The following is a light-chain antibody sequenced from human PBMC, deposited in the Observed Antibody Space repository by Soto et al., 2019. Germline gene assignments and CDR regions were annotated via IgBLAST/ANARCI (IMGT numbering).Light chain of an antibody. CDR1: QSVGSSH. CDR3: QQYGSAPWT. Sequence: EIVLTQSPGTLSLSPGERATLSCRASQSVGSSHLAWYQQKPGQAPRLLIYGASSRATGIPDGFSGSGSGTDFTLTISRLEPEDFAVYYCQQYGSAPWTFGQGTKVEIK. J-gene: IGKJ1*01. V-gene: IGKV3-20*01. CDR2: GAS.